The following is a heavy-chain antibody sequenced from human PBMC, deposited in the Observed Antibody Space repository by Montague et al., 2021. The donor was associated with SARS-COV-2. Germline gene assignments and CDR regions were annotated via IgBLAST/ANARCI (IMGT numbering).Heavy chain of an antibody. D-gene: IGHD2-2*01. CDR3: ARRSYCSSSSCYNGGFDN. CDR1: GGSISTGYYF. CDR2: VFYRGNT. Sequence: SETLSLTCTVSGGSISTGYYFWSWIRQSPGKGLEWLGTVFYRGNTYYNPSLKSRVTISVDTSTNQFSLKLTSVTVADTAIYFCARRSYCSSSSCYNGGFDNWGQGAVVTVSS. J-gene: IGHJ3*02. V-gene: IGHV4-39*01.